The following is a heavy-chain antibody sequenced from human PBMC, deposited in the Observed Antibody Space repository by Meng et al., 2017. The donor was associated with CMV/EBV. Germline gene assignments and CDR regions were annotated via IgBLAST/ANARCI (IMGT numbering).Heavy chain of an antibody. CDR2: IIPILGIA. J-gene: IGHJ5*02. Sequence: QVQLVQSGAEVKKPGSSVKVSCKASGSTFSSYTISWVRQAPGQGLEWMGRIIPILGIANYAQKFQGRVTITADKSTSTAYMELSSLRSEDTAVYYCARDLRIVEATTSGWFDPWGQGTLVTVSS. CDR3: ARDLRIVEATTSGWFDP. CDR1: GSTFSSYT. D-gene: IGHD1-26*01. V-gene: IGHV1-69*08.